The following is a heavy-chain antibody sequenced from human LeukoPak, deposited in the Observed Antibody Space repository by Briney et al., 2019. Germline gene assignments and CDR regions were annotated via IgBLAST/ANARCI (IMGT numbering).Heavy chain of an antibody. CDR2: ISWNSGSI. D-gene: IGHD6-13*01. V-gene: IGHV3-9*01. J-gene: IGHJ4*02. Sequence: PGGSLRLSCAASGLTFSGSAMSWVRQAPGKGLEWVSGISWNSGSIGYADSVKGRFTISRDNAKNSLYLQMNSLRAEDTALYYCAKDRDSSSWTHFDYWGQGTLVTVSS. CDR3: AKDRDSSSWTHFDY. CDR1: GLTFSGSA.